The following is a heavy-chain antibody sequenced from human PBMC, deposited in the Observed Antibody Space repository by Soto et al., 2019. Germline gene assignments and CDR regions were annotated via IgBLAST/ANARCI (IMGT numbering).Heavy chain of an antibody. CDR2: IYYGGST. Sequence: TLSLTCTVSGGSINSYYRSWLRHPPGKGLEYIGHIYYGGSTNYNPSLKSRVTISVDTSKNQFSLKLRSVTAADTAVYFCARDNSYFDSGALDAFDIWGQGTMVNVSS. D-gene: IGHD3-22*01. V-gene: IGHV4-59*12. J-gene: IGHJ3*02. CDR3: ARDNSYFDSGALDAFDI. CDR1: GGSINSYY.